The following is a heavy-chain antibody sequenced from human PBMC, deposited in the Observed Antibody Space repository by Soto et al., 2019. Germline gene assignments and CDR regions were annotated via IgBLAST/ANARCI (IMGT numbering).Heavy chain of an antibody. CDR3: ARTEILVIAPFDY. V-gene: IGHV4-39*01. Sequence: SETLSLTCTVSGGSISSSSYYWGWIRQPPGKGLEWIGSIYYSGSTYYNPSLKSRVTISVDTSKNQFSLKLSSVTAADTAVYYCARTEILVIAPFDYWGQGTLVTVSS. J-gene: IGHJ4*02. CDR1: GGSISSSSYY. D-gene: IGHD2-21*01. CDR2: IYYSGST.